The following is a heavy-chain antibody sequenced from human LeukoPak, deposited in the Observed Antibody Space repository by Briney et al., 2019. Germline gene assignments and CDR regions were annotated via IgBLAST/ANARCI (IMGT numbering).Heavy chain of an antibody. Sequence: GGSLRLSCAASGFNVSNSYISWVCQAPGKGLEWVSVIYSGGSTKYADSVKARFTISRDNSKNTVYLQMNRLRADDTAVYYCARATLDNWGQGTLVTVSS. V-gene: IGHV3-53*01. J-gene: IGHJ4*02. CDR3: ARATLDN. CDR2: IYSGGST. CDR1: GFNVSNSY.